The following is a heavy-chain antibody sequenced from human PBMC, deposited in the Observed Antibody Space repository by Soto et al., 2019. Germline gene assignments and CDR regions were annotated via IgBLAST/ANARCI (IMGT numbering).Heavy chain of an antibody. CDR2: IYYSGST. CDR1: GGSISSYY. CDR3: ARAKAPLYSSSWYWFDP. Sequence: QVQVQESGPGLVKPSESLSLTCTVSGGSISSYYWSWIRQPPGKGLEWIGYIYYSGSTNYNPSLKSRVTISVDTSKNQFSLKLSSVTAADTAVYYCARAKAPLYSSSWYWFDPWGQVTLVTVSS. V-gene: IGHV4-59*08. J-gene: IGHJ5*02. D-gene: IGHD6-13*01.